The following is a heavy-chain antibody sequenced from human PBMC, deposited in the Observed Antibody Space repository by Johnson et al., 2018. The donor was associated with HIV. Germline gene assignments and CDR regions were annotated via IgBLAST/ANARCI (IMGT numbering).Heavy chain of an antibody. CDR3: ARGGGCGGDCYSGYDAFDI. V-gene: IGHV3-30*04. CDR2: ISYDGSNN. Sequence: QVQLVESGGVVVQPGGSLRLSCAASGFTFDDYAMHLVRQAPGKGLEWVAVISYDGSNNYYADSVKGRFTISRDNSKNTLYLQMNSLRDEDTAVYYCARGGGCGGDCYSGYDAFDIWGQGTMVTVSS. J-gene: IGHJ3*02. D-gene: IGHD2-21*01. CDR1: GFTFDDYA.